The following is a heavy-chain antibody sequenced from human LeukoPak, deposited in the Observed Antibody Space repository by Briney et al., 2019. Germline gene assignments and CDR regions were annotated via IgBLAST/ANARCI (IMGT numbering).Heavy chain of an antibody. CDR3: ARDRVVAATDDAFDI. J-gene: IGHJ3*02. V-gene: IGHV3-48*04. Sequence: GGSLRLSCAASGFTFSSYSMNWVRQAPGKGLEWVSHISSSSSTIYYADSVKGRFTISRDNAKNSLYLQMNSLRAEDTAVYYCARDRVVAATDDAFDIWGQGTMVTVSS. D-gene: IGHD2-15*01. CDR2: ISSSSSTI. CDR1: GFTFSSYS.